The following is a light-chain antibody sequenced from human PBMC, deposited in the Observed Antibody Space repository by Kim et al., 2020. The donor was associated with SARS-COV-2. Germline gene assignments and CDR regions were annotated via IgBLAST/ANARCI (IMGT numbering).Light chain of an antibody. Sequence: EIVMTQSPATLSVSPGERATLSCRASQSVSSNLAWYHQKHGQAPRLLIYGASTRATGIPARFSGSGSGTEFTLTISSLQSEDFAVYYCQQYNNWPPWTFGQGTKVDIK. CDR1: QSVSSN. CDR3: QQYNNWPPWT. V-gene: IGKV3-15*01. J-gene: IGKJ1*01. CDR2: GAS.